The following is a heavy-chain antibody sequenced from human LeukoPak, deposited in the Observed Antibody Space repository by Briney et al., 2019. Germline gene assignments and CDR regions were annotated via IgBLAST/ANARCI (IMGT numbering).Heavy chain of an antibody. V-gene: IGHV1-2*06. Sequence: ASVKVSCEASGYTFTGYYMHWVRQAPGQGLEWMGRINPNSGGTNYAQKFQGRVTMTRDTSISTAYMELRSLRSDDTAVYYCVRDGEGVAISVNYWFDPWGQGTLVTVSS. CDR1: GYTFTGYY. J-gene: IGHJ5*02. CDR2: INPNSGGT. CDR3: VRDGEGVAISVNYWFDP. D-gene: IGHD3-10*01.